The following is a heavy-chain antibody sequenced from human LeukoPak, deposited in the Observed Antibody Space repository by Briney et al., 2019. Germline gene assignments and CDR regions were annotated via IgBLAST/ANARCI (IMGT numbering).Heavy chain of an antibody. D-gene: IGHD2-21*02. J-gene: IGHJ3*02. CDR3: ARVLAVVTAIGAFDI. CDR1: GFTFSSYG. Sequence: GGSLRLSCAASGFTFSSYGMHWVRQAPGKGLEWVAFIRYDGSNKYYADSVKGRFTISRDNSKNTLYLQMNSLRAEDTAVYYCARVLAVVTAIGAFDIWGQGTMVTVSS. CDR2: IRYDGSNK. V-gene: IGHV3-30*02.